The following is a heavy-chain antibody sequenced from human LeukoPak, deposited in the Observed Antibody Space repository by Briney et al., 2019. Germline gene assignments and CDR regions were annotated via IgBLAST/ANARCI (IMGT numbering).Heavy chain of an antibody. D-gene: IGHD3-22*01. V-gene: IGHV3-11*01. CDR2: IGYSATTV. Sequence: PGGSLRLSCAASGFTFSDYYMTWIRQAPGKGLEWISYIGYSATTVYYADSVKGRFTISRDNSKNTLFLQMSSLRAEDTALYYCAKGGSGYFADLWGQGTLVTVSS. CDR3: AKGGSGYFADL. J-gene: IGHJ5*02. CDR1: GFTFSDYY.